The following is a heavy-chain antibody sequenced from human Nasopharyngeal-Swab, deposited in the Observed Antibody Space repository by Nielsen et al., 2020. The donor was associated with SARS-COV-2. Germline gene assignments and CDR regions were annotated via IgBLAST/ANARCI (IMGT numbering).Heavy chain of an antibody. Sequence: ASVKVSCKVSGYTLTELSMHWVRQAPGKGLEWMGGFDPEDGETIYAQKFQGRVTMTEDTSTDTAYMELGSLRSEDTAVSYCATSAPYCSSTSCSYWFDPWGQGTLVTVSS. V-gene: IGHV1-24*01. CDR2: FDPEDGET. CDR1: GYTLTELS. CDR3: ATSAPYCSSTSCSYWFDP. J-gene: IGHJ5*02. D-gene: IGHD2-2*01.